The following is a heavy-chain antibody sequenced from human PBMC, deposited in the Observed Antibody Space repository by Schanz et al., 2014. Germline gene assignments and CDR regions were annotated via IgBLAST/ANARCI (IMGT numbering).Heavy chain of an antibody. CDR1: GFIVRSNY. V-gene: IGHV3-30*03. J-gene: IGHJ3*02. CDR3: ARDGYSVVVISPTESFDI. Sequence: QVQLVESGGGLVKPGGSLRLSCAVSGFIVRSNYMTWVRQAPGKGLEWVALVSSDGNNDYYTDSVKGRFTISRDNSKNTVHLQMNSLRAEDTAVYYCARDGYSVVVISPTESFDIWGQGTMVTVSP. CDR2: VSSDGNND. D-gene: IGHD2-21*01.